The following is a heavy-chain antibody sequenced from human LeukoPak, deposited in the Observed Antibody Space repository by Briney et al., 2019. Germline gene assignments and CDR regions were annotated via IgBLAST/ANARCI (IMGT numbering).Heavy chain of an antibody. Sequence: GGSLRLSCAASGFTFSSYGMHWVRQAPGKGLEWVAVISYDGSNKYYADSVKGRFTISRDNSKNTLYLQMNSLRAEDTAVYYCAKDIEVERHRAFDYWGQGTLVTVSS. CDR3: AKDIEVERHRAFDY. D-gene: IGHD1-1*01. CDR2: ISYDGSNK. V-gene: IGHV3-30*18. CDR1: GFTFSSYG. J-gene: IGHJ4*02.